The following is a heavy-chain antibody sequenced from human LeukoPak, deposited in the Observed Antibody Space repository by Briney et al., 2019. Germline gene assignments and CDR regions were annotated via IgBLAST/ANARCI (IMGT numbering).Heavy chain of an antibody. Sequence: SQTLSLTCTVSGGSISSYYWNWIRQAPGKGLEWIGYIHYSGSTNHNSSLKSPVTISVDTSKNQYSLKLSSVTAADTAVYYCARDGVAGGFDYWGQGTLVTVSS. J-gene: IGHJ4*02. D-gene: IGHD6-19*01. V-gene: IGHV4-59*01. CDR3: ARDGVAGGFDY. CDR1: GGSISSYY. CDR2: IHYSGST.